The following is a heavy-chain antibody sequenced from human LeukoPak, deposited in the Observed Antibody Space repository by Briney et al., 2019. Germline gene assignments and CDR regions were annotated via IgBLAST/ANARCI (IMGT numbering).Heavy chain of an antibody. J-gene: IGHJ4*02. Sequence: PSETLSLTCAVYGGSFSGYYWSWIRQPPGKGPEWIGEINHSGSTNYNPSLKSRVTISVDTSKNQFSLKLSSVTAADTAVYYCARGPYLVDIVVVPAAISPIFDYWGQGTLVTVSS. CDR3: ARGPYLVDIVVVPAAISPIFDY. CDR2: INHSGST. V-gene: IGHV4-34*01. CDR1: GGSFSGYY. D-gene: IGHD2-2*02.